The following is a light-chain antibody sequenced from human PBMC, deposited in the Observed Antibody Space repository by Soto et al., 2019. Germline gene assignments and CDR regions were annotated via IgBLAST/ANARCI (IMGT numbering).Light chain of an antibody. CDR1: QSVTSSY. Sequence: EIVLTQSPGTLSLSPGERATLSCRASQSVTSSYLAWYQQKPGQAPRLLIYGASSRATGIPDRFSGSGSGTDFTLTINRMEREDFAVYYCQQYDSSLWSFGQGTKVEIK. V-gene: IGKV3-20*01. CDR2: GAS. CDR3: QQYDSSLWS. J-gene: IGKJ1*01.